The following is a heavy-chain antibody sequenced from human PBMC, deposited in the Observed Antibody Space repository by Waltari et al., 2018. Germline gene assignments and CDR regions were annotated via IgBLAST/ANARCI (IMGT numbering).Heavy chain of an antibody. D-gene: IGHD2-8*01. CDR1: GGSISSHY. J-gene: IGHJ5*02. CDR3: ARDLGRMVPLFSVDP. V-gene: IGHV4-59*11. CDR2: IYYSGST. Sequence: QVQLQESGPGLVKPSETLSLTCTVSGGSISSHYWIWIRQPPGKGLEWIGYIYYSGSTNYNPSIKSRVTISVDTSKNQFSLKLSSVTAADTALYYCARDLGRMVPLFSVDPWGQGTLVTVSS.